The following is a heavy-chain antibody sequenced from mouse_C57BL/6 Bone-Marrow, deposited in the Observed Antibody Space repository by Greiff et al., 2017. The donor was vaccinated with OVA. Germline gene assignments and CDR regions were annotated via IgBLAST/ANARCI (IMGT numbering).Heavy chain of an antibody. CDR3: ARGGEANWDDYFDY. V-gene: IGHV5-4*03. CDR2: ISDGGSYT. D-gene: IGHD4-1*01. Sequence: EVKLVESGGGLVKPGGSLKLSCAASGFTFSSYAMSWVRQTPEKRLEWVATISDGGSYTYYPDNVKGRFTISRDNAKNNLYLQMSHLKSEDTAMYYCARGGEANWDDYFDYWGQGTTLTVSS. J-gene: IGHJ2*01. CDR1: GFTFSSYA.